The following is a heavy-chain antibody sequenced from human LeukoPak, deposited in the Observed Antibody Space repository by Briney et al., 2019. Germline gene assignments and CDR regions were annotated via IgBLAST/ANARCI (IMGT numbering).Heavy chain of an antibody. Sequence: SETLSLTCAVYDGSFSGYYWSWIRQPPGKGLEWIGEINHSGRPNYNASLKSRVTISEDTSKNQFSLKLSSVTAADTAVYAGPRGRSSGGWYPNPNFDYWGQGTLVTVSS. CDR3: PRGRSSGGWYPNPNFDY. J-gene: IGHJ4*02. D-gene: IGHD6-19*01. CDR2: INHSGRP. V-gene: IGHV4-34*01. CDR1: DGSFSGYY.